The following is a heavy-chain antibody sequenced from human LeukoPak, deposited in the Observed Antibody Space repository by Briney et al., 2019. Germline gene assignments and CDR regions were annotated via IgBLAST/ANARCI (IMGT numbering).Heavy chain of an antibody. Sequence: ASVKVSCKASGYTFTSYAMHWVRQAPGQRLEWMGWMNAGNGNTKYSQKFQGRVTITRDTSASTAYMELSSLRSEDTAVYYCARLGGPGVGALYWGQGTLVTVSS. CDR1: GYTFTSYA. D-gene: IGHD1-26*01. CDR3: ARLGGPGVGALY. CDR2: MNAGNGNT. V-gene: IGHV1-3*01. J-gene: IGHJ4*02.